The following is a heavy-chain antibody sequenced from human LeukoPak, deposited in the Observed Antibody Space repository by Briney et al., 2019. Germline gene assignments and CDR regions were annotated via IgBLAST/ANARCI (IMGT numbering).Heavy chain of an antibody. V-gene: IGHV3-23*01. J-gene: IGHJ4*02. Sequence: PGGSLRLSCAASGFTFSSYAMSWVRQAPGKGLEWVSAISGSGGSTYYADSVKGRFTISRDNSKNTLYLQMNSLRAEDTAVYYCAKVQGKDYYGSGSTLEFDYWGQGTLVTVSS. CDR1: GFTFSSYA. D-gene: IGHD3-10*01. CDR2: ISGSGGST. CDR3: AKVQGKDYYGSGSTLEFDY.